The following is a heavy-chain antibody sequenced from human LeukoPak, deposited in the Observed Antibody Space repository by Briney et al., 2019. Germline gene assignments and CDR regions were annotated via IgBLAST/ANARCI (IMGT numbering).Heavy chain of an antibody. D-gene: IGHD6-6*01. J-gene: IGHJ3*01. CDR1: GFTFSGFW. V-gene: IGHV3-7*03. Sequence: GGSLRLSCAVSGFTFSGFWMSWSRQAPGKGLEWVASINSDGSEGYYADVVKGRFTISRDNAKNSLYLQINSLRDEDTAVYYCASSSYSSSSSVWGQGTMVTVSS. CDR3: ASSSYSSSSSV. CDR2: INSDGSEG.